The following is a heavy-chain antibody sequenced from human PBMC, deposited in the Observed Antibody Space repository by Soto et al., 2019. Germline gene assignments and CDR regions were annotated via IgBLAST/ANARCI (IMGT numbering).Heavy chain of an antibody. CDR2: ISPYSDET. CDR1: GYTFSSYA. V-gene: IGHV1-18*01. CDR3: ARGGYYDSSGARNYHYYGMNV. J-gene: IGHJ6*02. Sequence: QAQLVQSGAEVKKPGASVRVSCKATGYTFSSYAISWVRQAPGQGLEWLGWISPYSDETQYAQKSQGRVFMTIDRSARPAYLDLRSLRSDDTAVYYCARGGYYDSSGARNYHYYGMNVWGQGTTVTVSS. D-gene: IGHD3-22*01.